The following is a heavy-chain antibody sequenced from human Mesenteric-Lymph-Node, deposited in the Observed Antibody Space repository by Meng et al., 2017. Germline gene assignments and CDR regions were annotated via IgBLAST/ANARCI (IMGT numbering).Heavy chain of an antibody. J-gene: IGHJ3*02. CDR2: IIPIFGTA. CDR3: ARVDDYGGLLLSSAFDI. CDR1: GGTFSSYA. D-gene: IGHD4-23*01. V-gene: IGHV1-69*06. Sequence: SVKVSCKASGGTFSSYAISWVRQAPGQGLEWMGGIIPIFGTANYAQKFQGRVTITADKSTSTAYMELSSLRSEDTAVYYCARVDDYGGLLLSSAFDIWGQGTMVTVSS.